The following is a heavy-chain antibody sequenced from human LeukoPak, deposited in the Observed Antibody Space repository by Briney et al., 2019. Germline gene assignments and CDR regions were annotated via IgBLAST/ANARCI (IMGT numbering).Heavy chain of an antibody. CDR1: GFTFSNAW. J-gene: IGHJ4*02. CDR3: TRGPRPFDY. V-gene: IGHV3-15*01. CDR2: ITKKIDGGTT. Sequence: GGSLRLSCTASGFTFSNAWMSWVRQAPGKGLEWVRRITKKIDGGTTTYAAPVRGRFTISRDDSKDTLYLQMNSLKTDDTAVYYCTRGPRPFDYWGQGTLITVSS.